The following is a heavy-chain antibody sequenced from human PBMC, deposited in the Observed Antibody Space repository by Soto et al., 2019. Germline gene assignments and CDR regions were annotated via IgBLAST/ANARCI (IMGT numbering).Heavy chain of an antibody. CDR2: ISSSSSYI. Sequence: GGSLRLSCAAPGFTFSSYSMNWVRQAPGKGLEWVSSISSSSSYIYYADSVKGRFTISRDNAKNSLYLQMNSLRAEDTAVYYCARDRRSYGSGSYYYYGMDVWGQGTTVTVSS. J-gene: IGHJ6*02. CDR1: GFTFSSYS. D-gene: IGHD3-10*01. V-gene: IGHV3-21*01. CDR3: ARDRRSYGSGSYYYYGMDV.